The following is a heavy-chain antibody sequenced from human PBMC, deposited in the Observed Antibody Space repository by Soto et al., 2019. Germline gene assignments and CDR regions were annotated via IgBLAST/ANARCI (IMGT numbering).Heavy chain of an antibody. V-gene: IGHV4-31*03. Sequence: SETLSLTCTVSGGSISSGGYYWSWIRQHPGKGLEWIGYIYYSGSTYYNPSLKSRVTISVDTSKNQFSLKLSSVTAADTAVYYCARLYCSGGSCYSGYFQHWGQGTLVTVSS. CDR1: GGSISSGGYY. CDR3: ARLYCSGGSCYSGYFQH. J-gene: IGHJ1*01. CDR2: IYYSGST. D-gene: IGHD2-15*01.